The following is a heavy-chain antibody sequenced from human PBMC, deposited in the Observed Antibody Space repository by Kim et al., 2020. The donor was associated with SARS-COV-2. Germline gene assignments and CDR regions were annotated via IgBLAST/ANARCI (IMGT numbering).Heavy chain of an antibody. V-gene: IGHV3-53*01. Sequence: GGSLRLSCAGSGFVIGANFMTWVRQAPGKGLEWISIIYSRGATHYADSVKGRFTISRDDSKNTVFLQMDSLRAEDTAVYFCARDGDSDGYYLPYWGLGTLVTVSS. CDR1: GFVIGANF. CDR3: ARDGDSDGYYLPY. CDR2: IYSRGAT. D-gene: IGHD2-21*01. J-gene: IGHJ4*02.